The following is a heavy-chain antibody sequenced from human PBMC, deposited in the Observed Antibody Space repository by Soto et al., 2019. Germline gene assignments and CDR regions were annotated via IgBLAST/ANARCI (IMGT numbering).Heavy chain of an antibody. CDR2: INPNSGGT. CDR1: GYTFTGYY. D-gene: IGHD2-2*01. Sequence: GGSLRLSCKASGYTFTGYYMHWVRQAPGQGLEWMGWINPNSGGTNYAQKFQGWVTMTRDTSISTAYMELSRLRSDDTAGYYCARNGAYCSSTSCSGDAFDIWGQGTMVTVSS. V-gene: IGHV1-2*04. J-gene: IGHJ3*02. CDR3: ARNGAYCSSTSCSGDAFDI.